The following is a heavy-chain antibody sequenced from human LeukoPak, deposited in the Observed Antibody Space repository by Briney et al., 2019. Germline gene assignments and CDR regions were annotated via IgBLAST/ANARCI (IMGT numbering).Heavy chain of an antibody. D-gene: IGHD3-22*01. CDR2: INSDGSST. CDR1: GFTFSSYW. CDR3: ASATYYYDSSGYHTPFDY. Sequence: PGGSLRLSCAASGFTFSSYWMHWVRQAPGKGLVWVSRINSDGSSTSYADSVKGRFTISRDNAKNTLYLQMNSLRAEDTAVYYCASATYYYDSSGYHTPFDYWGQGTLVTVSS. J-gene: IGHJ4*02. V-gene: IGHV3-74*01.